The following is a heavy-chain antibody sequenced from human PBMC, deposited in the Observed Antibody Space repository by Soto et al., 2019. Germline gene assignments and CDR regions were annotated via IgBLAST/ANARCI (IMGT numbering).Heavy chain of an antibody. Sequence: SETLSLTCAVSGFSIGNNNWWGWIRQPPGKGLEWIGNTYYSVTTQFNPSLKSRVTMSIDGAGNQFSLRLSSVTAADTAVQYCARKERKPAAIWNWGQGTLVTVSS. CDR3: ARKERKPAAIWN. CDR2: TYYSVTT. J-gene: IGHJ4*02. V-gene: IGHV4-28*01. D-gene: IGHD2-2*01. CDR1: GFSIGNNNW.